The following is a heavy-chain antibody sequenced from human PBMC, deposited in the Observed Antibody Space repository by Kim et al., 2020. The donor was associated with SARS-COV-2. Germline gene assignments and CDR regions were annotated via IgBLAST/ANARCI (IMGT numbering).Heavy chain of an antibody. CDR2: ISSSSSTI. J-gene: IGHJ5*02. D-gene: IGHD2-15*01. Sequence: GGSLRLSCAASGFTFSSYSMNWVRQAPGKGLEWVSYISSSSSTIYYADSVKGRFTISRDNAKNSLYLQMNSLRAEDTAVYYCARDQGGSSNPWDQGTLVTVSS. CDR3: ARDQGGSSNP. CDR1: GFTFSSYS. V-gene: IGHV3-48*01.